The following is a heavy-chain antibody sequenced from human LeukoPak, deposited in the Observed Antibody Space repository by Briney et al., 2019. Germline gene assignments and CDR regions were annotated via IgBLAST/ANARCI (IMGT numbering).Heavy chain of an antibody. CDR3: ARDRVWFDP. CDR2: TYYSGST. Sequence: KPSETLSLTCTVSGGSISSYYWSWIRQPPGKGLEWIGYTYYSGSTNYNPSLKSRVTISVDTSKNQFSLKLSSVTAADTAVYYCARDRVWFDPWGQGTLVTVSS. J-gene: IGHJ5*02. CDR1: GGSISSYY. D-gene: IGHD3-10*01. V-gene: IGHV4-59*01.